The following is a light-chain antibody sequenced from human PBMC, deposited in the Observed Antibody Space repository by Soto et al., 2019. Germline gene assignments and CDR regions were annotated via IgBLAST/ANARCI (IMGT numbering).Light chain of an antibody. CDR1: SSDVGAYSY. J-gene: IGLJ1*01. V-gene: IGLV2-14*01. CDR3: SSYTSSRTYV. CDR2: EVS. Sequence: QSALTQPASVSGSPGQSITISCTGTSSDVGAYSYVSWYQQHPGKSPKLIIYEVSDRPSGISNRFSASKSDNTPSLTISGLQAEDESEYSCSSYTSSRTYVFGTETKVTVL.